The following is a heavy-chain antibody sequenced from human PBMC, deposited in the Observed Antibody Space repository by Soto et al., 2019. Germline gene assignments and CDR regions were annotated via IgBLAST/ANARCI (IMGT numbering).Heavy chain of an antibody. CDR3: ATTATNWFES. Sequence: GESLKISCEGSGYMFTNYWIGWVRQMPGTGLEWMGLIYPGDSQTRYSPSFQGQVIISVDKSISTAYLQWSSLKASDTAMYYCATTATNWFESWGQGTLVTVSS. V-gene: IGHV5-51*01. CDR1: GYMFTNYW. J-gene: IGHJ5*01. CDR2: IYPGDSQT. D-gene: IGHD4-17*01.